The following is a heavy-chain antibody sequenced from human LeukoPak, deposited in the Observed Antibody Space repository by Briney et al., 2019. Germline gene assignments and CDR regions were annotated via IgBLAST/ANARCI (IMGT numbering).Heavy chain of an antibody. CDR2: IKQDGSEK. CDR1: GFTFSSYW. V-gene: IGHV3-7*01. D-gene: IGHD4-17*01. J-gene: IGHJ6*02. Sequence: GGSLRLSSAASGFTFSSYWMSWVGQAPGQGMEWVANIKQDGSEKSYMDSVKGGLTISRDNAKNSLYLQTNSLRAEDTAVYYCARDTTTVTHYDYYGMDVWGQGTTVTVSS. CDR3: ARDTTTVTHYDYYGMDV.